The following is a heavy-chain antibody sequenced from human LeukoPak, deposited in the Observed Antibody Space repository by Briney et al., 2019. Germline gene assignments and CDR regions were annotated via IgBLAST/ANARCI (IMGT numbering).Heavy chain of an antibody. CDR3: ARVSVVYGMDV. CDR2: MYYTGST. CDR1: GGSISSDY. J-gene: IGHJ6*02. V-gene: IGHV4-59*01. Sequence: SETLSLTCSVSGGSISSDYWSWIRQPLGKGLEWIGYMYYTGSTNYNPSLKSRVTISLATSKTQLSLKLSSVTPADTAVYYCARVSVVYGMDVWGQGTTVTVSS.